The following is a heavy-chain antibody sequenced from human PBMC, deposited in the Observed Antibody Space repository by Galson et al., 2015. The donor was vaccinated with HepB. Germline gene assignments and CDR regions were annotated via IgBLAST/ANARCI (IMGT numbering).Heavy chain of an antibody. CDR3: ARGQRGADAFDI. CDR1: GFTFSSYG. V-gene: IGHV3-33*08. D-gene: IGHD4/OR15-4a*01. Sequence: SLRLSCAASGFTFSSYGMHWVRQAPGKGLEWVAVIWYDGSNKYYADSVKGRFTISRDNSKNTLYLQMNSLRAEDTAVYYCARGQRGADAFDIWGQGTMVTVSS. J-gene: IGHJ3*02. CDR2: IWYDGSNK.